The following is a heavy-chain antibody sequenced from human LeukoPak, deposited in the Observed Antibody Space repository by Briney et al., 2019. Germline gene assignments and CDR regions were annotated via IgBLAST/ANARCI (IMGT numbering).Heavy chain of an antibody. CDR1: GGYISSYY. CDR3: ATRYCSTTSCYGEDYYYYMDV. J-gene: IGHJ6*03. V-gene: IGHV4-4*07. CDR2: IYSSGST. D-gene: IGHD2-2*01. Sequence: SETLSLTCTVSGGYISSYYWNWIRQPAGKGLEWIGRIYSSGSTNYNPSLKSRITMSVDTSKNQFSLKLSSVTAADTAVYYCATRYCSTTSCYGEDYYYYMDVWGKGTTVTVSS.